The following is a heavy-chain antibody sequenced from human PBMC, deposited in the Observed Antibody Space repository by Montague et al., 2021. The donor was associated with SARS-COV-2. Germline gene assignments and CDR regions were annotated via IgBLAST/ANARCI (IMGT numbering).Heavy chain of an antibody. CDR1: GFTFSSYG. CDR3: AAQITMIDYAFDI. Sequence: SLRLSCAASGFTFSSYGMHWVRQAPGTGLEWVAVIWYDGSNKYYADSLKGRFTISRDNSKNTLYLQMNSLRAEDTAVYYCAAQITMIDYAFDIWGQGTMVTVSS. CDR2: IWYDGSNK. V-gene: IGHV3-33*01. J-gene: IGHJ3*02. D-gene: IGHD3-22*01.